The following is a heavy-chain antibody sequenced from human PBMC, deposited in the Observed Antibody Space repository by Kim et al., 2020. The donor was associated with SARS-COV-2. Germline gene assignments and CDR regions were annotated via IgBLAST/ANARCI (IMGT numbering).Heavy chain of an antibody. V-gene: IGHV3-23*01. CDR3: AKGRSGTSTSCYNY. Sequence: GGSLRLSCAASGFAFSSYAMTWVRQAPGKGLEWVSSIGGDGDTTYYADSVRGRFTISRDNPNNAVYLQMNSLRAEDTSKNYCAKGRSGTSTSCYNYWGQGTLVSVSS. CDR1: GFAFSSYA. J-gene: IGHJ4*01. D-gene: IGHD2-2*02. CDR2: IGGDGDTT.